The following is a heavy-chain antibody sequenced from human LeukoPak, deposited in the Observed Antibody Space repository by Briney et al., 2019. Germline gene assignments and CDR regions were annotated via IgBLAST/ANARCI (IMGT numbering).Heavy chain of an antibody. Sequence: GGSLRLSCAASEFTFNDYAMSWFRQAPGKGLEWVSVINAGGGSTHYADSVKGRFTISRGNSKNTLYLQMNSLRPEDTAIYYCARSNDFWSCRLRNYYYYMDVWGKGTTVTVSS. D-gene: IGHD3-3*01. J-gene: IGHJ6*03. V-gene: IGHV3-23*01. CDR2: INAGGGST. CDR3: ARSNDFWSCRLRNYYYYMDV. CDR1: EFTFNDYA.